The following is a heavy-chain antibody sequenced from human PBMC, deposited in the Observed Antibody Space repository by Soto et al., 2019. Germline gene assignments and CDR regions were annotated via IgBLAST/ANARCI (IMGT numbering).Heavy chain of an antibody. D-gene: IGHD3-22*01. J-gene: IGHJ4*02. CDR2: IYNSGRT. Sequence: SETLSLTCTVSGVSISSYYWSWIRQPPGKGLEWIGYIYNSGRTNYNPSLKSRVTISEDTSKNHFSLELSSVTAADTAVYYCARDRAYYESSGLYFDYWGQGALVTVSS. CDR3: ARDRAYYESSGLYFDY. V-gene: IGHV4-59*01. CDR1: GVSISSYY.